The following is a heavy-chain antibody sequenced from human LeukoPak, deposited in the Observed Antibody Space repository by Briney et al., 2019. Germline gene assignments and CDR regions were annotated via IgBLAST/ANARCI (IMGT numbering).Heavy chain of an antibody. CDR3: ARQNSGARLNV. J-gene: IGHJ6*02. D-gene: IGHD6-25*01. CDR2: IYYSGTT. Sequence: SETLSLTCTVSGGSISRYYWSWIRQSPGRGLELIAYIYYSGTTYYNPSLKSRVTISVDTSKNQFSLQLSSVTAADTAVYFCARQNSGARLNVWGQGTTVTVSS. V-gene: IGHV4-59*08. CDR1: GGSISRYY.